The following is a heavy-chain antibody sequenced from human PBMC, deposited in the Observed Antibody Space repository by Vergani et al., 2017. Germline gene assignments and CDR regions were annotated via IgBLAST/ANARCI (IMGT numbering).Heavy chain of an antibody. J-gene: IGHJ4*02. CDR2: ISSSSSYI. D-gene: IGHD6-25*01. Sequence: EVQLVESGGGLVKPGGSLRLSCAASGFTFSSYSMNWVRQAPGKGLEWVSSISSSSSYIYYADSVKGRFTISSDNAKNSLYLQMNSLRAEDTAVYYCARGSGIAARMYDFDYWGQGTLVTVSS. CDR3: ARGSGIAARMYDFDY. V-gene: IGHV3-21*01. CDR1: GFTFSSYS.